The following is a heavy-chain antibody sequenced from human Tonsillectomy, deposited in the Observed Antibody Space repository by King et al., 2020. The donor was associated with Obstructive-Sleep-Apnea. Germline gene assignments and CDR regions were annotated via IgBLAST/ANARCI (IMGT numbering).Heavy chain of an antibody. Sequence: TLKESGPTLVKPTQTLTLTCAFSGFSLSTSGVSVGWIRQPPGKALEWLALIYWDDEKRYRPSLKSRLTITKDTSQNQVVFTMTNMDPVDTATYYCAHRPAPGPDAAFDVWGQGTMVTVSS. V-gene: IGHV2-5*02. J-gene: IGHJ3*01. CDR2: IYWDDEK. CDR1: GFSLSTSGVS. CDR3: AHRPAPGPDAAFDV.